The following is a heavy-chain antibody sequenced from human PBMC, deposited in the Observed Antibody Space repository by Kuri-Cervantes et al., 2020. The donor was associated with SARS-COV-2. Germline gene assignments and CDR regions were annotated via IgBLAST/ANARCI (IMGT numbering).Heavy chain of an antibody. CDR2: IYPGDSDT. Sequence: GESLKISCKGSGYSFTSYWIGWVRQMPGKGLEWMGIIYPGDSDTRYSPSFQGQVTISADKSISTAYLQWSSLKASDTAMYYCARLWSYDFWSGYHEAGDYWGQGTLVTVSS. CDR3: ARLWSYDFWSGYHEAGDY. CDR1: GYSFTSYW. J-gene: IGHJ4*02. V-gene: IGHV5-51*01. D-gene: IGHD3-3*01.